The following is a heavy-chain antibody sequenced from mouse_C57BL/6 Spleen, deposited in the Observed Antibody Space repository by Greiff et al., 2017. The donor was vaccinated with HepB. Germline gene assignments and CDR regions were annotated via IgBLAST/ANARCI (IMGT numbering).Heavy chain of an antibody. V-gene: IGHV1-81*01. CDR2: IYPRSGNT. CDR3: ARRDYGSSYEGVYAMDY. CDR1: GYTFTSYG. Sequence: VQLQQSGAELARPGASVKLSCKASGYTFTSYGISWVKQRTGQGLEWIGEIYPRSGNTYYNEKFKGKATLTADKSSSTAYMELRSLTSEDSAVYFCARRDYGSSYEGVYAMDYWGQGTSVTVSS. J-gene: IGHJ4*01. D-gene: IGHD1-1*01.